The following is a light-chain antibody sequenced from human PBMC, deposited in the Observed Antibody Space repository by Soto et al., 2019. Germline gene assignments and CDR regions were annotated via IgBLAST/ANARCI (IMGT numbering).Light chain of an antibody. Sequence: QSVLTQPPSASGTPGQRVTISCSGSSSNIGSNTVNWYQQLPGTAPKLLIYSNNQRPSGVPDRFSDSKSGDTASLTISGLQADDEADYYCCSYAGSNTWVFGGGTKLTVL. J-gene: IGLJ3*02. CDR1: SSNIGSNT. CDR3: CSYAGSNTWV. CDR2: SNN. V-gene: IGLV1-44*01.